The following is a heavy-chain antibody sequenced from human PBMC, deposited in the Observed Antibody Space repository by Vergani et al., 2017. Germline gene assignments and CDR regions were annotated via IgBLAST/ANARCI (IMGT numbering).Heavy chain of an antibody. CDR1: AYSFGNSW. Sequence: EVELVQSGPEMRKPGESLKISCTGSAYSFGNSWIGWVRQMPGKGLEWMGIIYPADSDTRYSPSFQGQVTISADKSISTAFLQWDSLKASDTALYYCARHTTYTDSWGQGTLVTVSS. V-gene: IGHV5-51*01. D-gene: IGHD1-1*01. CDR2: IYPADSDT. CDR3: ARHTTYTDS. J-gene: IGHJ4*02.